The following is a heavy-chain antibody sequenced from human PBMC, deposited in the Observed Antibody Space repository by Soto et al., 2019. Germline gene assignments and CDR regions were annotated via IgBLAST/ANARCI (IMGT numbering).Heavy chain of an antibody. J-gene: IGHJ6*02. Sequence: QVQLQESGPGLVKPSQTLSLTCTVSGGSISSGGYYWSWIRQHPGKGLEWIGYIYYSGSTYYNPSLKSRVTISVDTSKNQFSLKLSSVTAADTAVYYCARDSHVWFGELYGMDVWGQGTTVTVSS. D-gene: IGHD3-10*01. V-gene: IGHV4-31*03. CDR2: IYYSGST. CDR3: ARDSHVWFGELYGMDV. CDR1: GGSISSGGYY.